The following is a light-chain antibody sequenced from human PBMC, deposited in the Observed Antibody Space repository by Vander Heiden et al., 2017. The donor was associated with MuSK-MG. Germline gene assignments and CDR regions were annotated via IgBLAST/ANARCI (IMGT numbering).Light chain of an antibody. Sequence: IVLTQSPATLPLSPGDRATLSCRASQSINTFLAWYQQRPGQPPRLLIYEASYRATGIPARFRRSGSGTDFTLTMSSLEPEDFTVYYCQVCNSWPLTFGGGTKVEI. V-gene: IGKV3-11*01. CDR3: QVCNSWPLT. CDR1: QSINTF. J-gene: IGKJ4*01. CDR2: EAS.